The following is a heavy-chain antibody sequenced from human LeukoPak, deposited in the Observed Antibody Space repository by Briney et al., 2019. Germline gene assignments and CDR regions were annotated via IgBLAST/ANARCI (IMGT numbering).Heavy chain of an antibody. D-gene: IGHD1-26*01. CDR2: IYPGDSDT. CDR3: ARRVAGSYHDAFDI. Sequence: GESLKISCKGSGYTFHSYWIAWVRQMPGKGLEWMGIIYPGDSDTRYSPSFQGQVTISADKSIRTAYLQWSSLKASDTAMYYCARRVAGSYHDAFDIWGQGTMVTVSS. CDR1: GYTFHSYW. V-gene: IGHV5-51*01. J-gene: IGHJ3*02.